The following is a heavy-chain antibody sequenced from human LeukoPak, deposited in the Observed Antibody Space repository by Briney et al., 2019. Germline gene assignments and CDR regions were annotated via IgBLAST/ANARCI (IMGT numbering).Heavy chain of an antibody. V-gene: IGHV3-15*01. J-gene: IGHJ4*02. CDR3: TTDRDDSYFDY. CDR2: IKSKTDGGTT. CDR1: GFTFSNAW. Sequence: PGGSLRLXCAASGFTFSNAWMSWVRQAPGKGLEWVGRIKSKTDGGTTDYAAPVKGRFTISRDDSKNTLYLQMNSLKTEDTAVYYCTTDRDDSYFDYWGQGTLVTVSS. D-gene: IGHD3-3*01.